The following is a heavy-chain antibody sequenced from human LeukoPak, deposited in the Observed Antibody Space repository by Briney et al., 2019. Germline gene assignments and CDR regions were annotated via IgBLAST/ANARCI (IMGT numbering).Heavy chain of an antibody. V-gene: IGHV4-4*02. CDR2: VHLDGRT. CDR3: AREGGFYRPLDY. D-gene: IGHD3-3*01. CDR1: GXSVINTNW. Sequence: SGTLSLTWGVSGXSVINTNWWTWVRQPPGKGLEWIGEVHLDGRTNYNPSLESRLTMSVDVSENQVSLKLTSVTAADTAVYYCAREGGFYRPLDYSGQGTLVTVSS. J-gene: IGHJ4*02.